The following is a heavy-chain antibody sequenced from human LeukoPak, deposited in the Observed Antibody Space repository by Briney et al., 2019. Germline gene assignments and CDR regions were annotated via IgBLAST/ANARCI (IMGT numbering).Heavy chain of an antibody. D-gene: IGHD3-22*01. CDR2: ISSSSSYI. V-gene: IGHV3-21*01. CDR1: GFTFSSYS. CDR3: ARNYYDSSGYYPSDAFDI. Sequence: GGSLRLSCAASGFTFSSYSMNWVRQAPGKGLEWVSSISSSSSYIYYADSVKGRFTISRDNAKNSLYLQMNSLRAEDTAVYYCARNYYDSSGYYPSDAFDIWGQGTIVTVSS. J-gene: IGHJ3*02.